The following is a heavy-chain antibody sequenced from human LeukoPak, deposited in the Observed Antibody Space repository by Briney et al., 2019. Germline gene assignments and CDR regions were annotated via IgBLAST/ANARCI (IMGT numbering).Heavy chain of an antibody. D-gene: IGHD3-22*01. CDR2: LYSGGVT. CDR3: ARVQTTDGYRVSVVRGVEWFDP. J-gene: IGHJ5*02. Sequence: PGGPLRLSCAAAGFAVNTTYMAWVRQAPGKGLEWIAVLYSGGVTDYKGSVKGRFTVSRDNSKNTLYLQMNSLRAEDTAVYYCARVQTTDGYRVSVVRGVEWFDPWGQGTLVTVSS. V-gene: IGHV3-53*01. CDR1: GFAVNTTY.